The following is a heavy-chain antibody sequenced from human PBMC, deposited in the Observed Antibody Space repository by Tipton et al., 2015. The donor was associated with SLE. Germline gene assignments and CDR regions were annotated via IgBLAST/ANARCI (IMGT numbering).Heavy chain of an antibody. V-gene: IGHV4-59*01. CDR1: GGSIASYY. D-gene: IGHD5-18*01. Sequence: TLSLTCTVSGGSIASYYWSWIRQPPGKGLEWIGYIYDSGSTNYNPPLKSRVTISIDTSENQFSLKMRSVTAADTAVYYCARVIRGYTYGPWDYWGQGTLVTVSS. CDR2: IYDSGST. J-gene: IGHJ4*02. CDR3: ARVIRGYTYGPWDY.